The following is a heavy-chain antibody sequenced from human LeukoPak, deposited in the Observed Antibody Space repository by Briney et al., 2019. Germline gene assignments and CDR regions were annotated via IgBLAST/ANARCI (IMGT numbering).Heavy chain of an antibody. CDR1: GGSISSSYY. J-gene: IGHJ5*02. CDR2: IYYSGST. CDR3: ARGGYVVNWFDP. V-gene: IGHV4-39*02. D-gene: IGHD5-12*01. Sequence: PSETLSLTCTVSGGSISSSYYWGWIRHPPGKGLEWIGSIYYSGSTYYNPSLKSRVTISVDTSKNHFSLKLTPVTAADTAVYYCARGGYVVNWFDPWGQGTLVTVSS.